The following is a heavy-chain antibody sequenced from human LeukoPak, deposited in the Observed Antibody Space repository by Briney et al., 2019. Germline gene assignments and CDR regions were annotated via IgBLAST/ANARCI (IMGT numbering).Heavy chain of an antibody. CDR2: IRGSGSTT. D-gene: IGHD3-10*01. CDR1: GFTFSSYE. V-gene: IGHV3-23*01. Sequence: GGSLRLSCAASGFTFSSYEMNWVRQAPGKGLEWVSTIRGSGSTTNYADSVKGRFTISRDNSKNTLSLQMNSLRAEDTALYYCATDLIHYYASGAKTWGQGTLVTVSS. J-gene: IGHJ5*02. CDR3: ATDLIHYYASGAKT.